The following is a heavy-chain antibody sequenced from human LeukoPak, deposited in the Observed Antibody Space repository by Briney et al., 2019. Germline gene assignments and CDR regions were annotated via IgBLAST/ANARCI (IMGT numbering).Heavy chain of an antibody. J-gene: IGHJ4*02. CDR2: ISSSGSTI. CDR3: AKDTFITGFPAHVDY. CDR1: GFTFSSYE. V-gene: IGHV3-48*03. D-gene: IGHD3-10*01. Sequence: GGSLRLSCAASGFTFSSYEVYWVRQAPGKGLEWVSYISSSGSTIYYADSVRSRFTISRDNSKNTLYLQMNSLRAEDTAVYYCAKDTFITGFPAHVDYWGQGTLVTVSS.